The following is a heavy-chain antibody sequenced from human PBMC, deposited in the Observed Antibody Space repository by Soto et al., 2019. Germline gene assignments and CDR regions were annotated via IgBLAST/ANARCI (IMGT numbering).Heavy chain of an antibody. CDR1: GFTFSSYW. J-gene: IGHJ6*03. CDR3: ARYTYSVRKEQPAVPGPETKNYYYYMDV. D-gene: IGHD1-1*01. CDR2: INSDGSST. V-gene: IGHV3-74*01. Sequence: PGGSLRLSCAASGFTFSSYWMHWVRQAPGKGLVWVSRINSDGSSTSYADSVKGRFTISRDNAKNTLYLQMNSLRAEDTAVYYCARYTYSVRKEQPAVPGPETKNYYYYMDVWGKGTTVTVSS.